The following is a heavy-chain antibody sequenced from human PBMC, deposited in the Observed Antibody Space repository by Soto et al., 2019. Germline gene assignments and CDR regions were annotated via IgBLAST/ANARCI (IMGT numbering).Heavy chain of an antibody. J-gene: IGHJ4*02. Sequence: EVQLVESGGGLVQPGGSLRLSCAASGFTFSSYWMHWVRQAPGKGLLWVSRINSDGSSTSYADSVKGRFTISRDNAKNTLYLRMNSLRAEDTAVYYCARGGDYYDSSGATPDYWGQGTLVTVSS. D-gene: IGHD3-22*01. V-gene: IGHV3-74*01. CDR3: ARGGDYYDSSGATPDY. CDR2: INSDGSST. CDR1: GFTFSSYW.